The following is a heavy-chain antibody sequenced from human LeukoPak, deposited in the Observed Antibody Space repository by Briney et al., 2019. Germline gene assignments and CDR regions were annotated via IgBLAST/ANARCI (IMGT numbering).Heavy chain of an antibody. CDR1: AFTFSNFA. V-gene: IGHV3-23*01. J-gene: IGHJ4*02. D-gene: IGHD2-2*01. CDR2: IRGSGGST. CDR3: AKDDTIVVVPAAIPYFDY. Sequence: GGSLRLSCAASAFTFSNFALTWVRQAPGRGLEWVSSIRGSGGSTFYADSVKGRFTISRDNSKNTLYLQMNSLRAEDTAVYYCAKDDTIVVVPAAIPYFDYWGQGTLVTVSS.